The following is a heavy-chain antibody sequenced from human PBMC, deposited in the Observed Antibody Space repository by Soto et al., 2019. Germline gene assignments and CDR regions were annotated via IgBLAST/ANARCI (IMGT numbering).Heavy chain of an antibody. V-gene: IGHV1-18*01. CDR1: GYTFTSYG. D-gene: IGHD6-6*01. Sequence: AASVKVSCKASGYTFTSYGISWVRQAPGQGLEWMGWISAYNGNTNYAQKLQGRVTMTTDTSTSTAYMELRSLRSDDTAVYYCARPLGHSSSPDFDYWGQGTLVTVSS. CDR3: ARPLGHSSSPDFDY. J-gene: IGHJ4*02. CDR2: ISAYNGNT.